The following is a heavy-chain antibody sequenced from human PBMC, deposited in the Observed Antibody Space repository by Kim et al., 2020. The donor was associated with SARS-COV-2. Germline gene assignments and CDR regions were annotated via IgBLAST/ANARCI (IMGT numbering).Heavy chain of an antibody. V-gene: IGHV3-73*01. CDR3: TRLSYGSGSPTNY. D-gene: IGHD3-10*01. Sequence: YAASVKGRFTISRDDSKNTAYLQMNSLKTEDTAVYYCTRLSYGSGSPTNYWGQGTLVTVSS. J-gene: IGHJ4*02.